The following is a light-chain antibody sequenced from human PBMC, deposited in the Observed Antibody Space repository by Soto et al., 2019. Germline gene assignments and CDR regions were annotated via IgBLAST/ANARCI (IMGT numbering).Light chain of an antibody. CDR3: QTWGTGWRV. CDR1: SGHSSYA. Sequence: QLVLTQSPSASASLGASVKLTCTLSSGHSSYAIAWHQQQPEQGPRYLMKFNSDGSHSKGDGIPDRFSGSSSGAERYLTISSLQSEDEADYYCQTWGTGWRVFGGGTKLTVL. V-gene: IGLV4-69*01. CDR2: FNSDGSH. J-gene: IGLJ3*02.